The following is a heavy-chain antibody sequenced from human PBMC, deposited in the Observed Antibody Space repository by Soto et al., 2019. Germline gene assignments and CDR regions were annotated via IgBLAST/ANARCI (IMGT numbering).Heavy chain of an antibody. Sequence: GGSLRLSCAASGFTFSSYWMSWVRQAPGKGLEWVANIKQDGSEKYYVDSVKGRFTISRDNAKNSLYLQMNSLRAEDTAVYYCARKPQWLRYDWTDSLDYWGQGTLVTVSS. CDR3: ARKPQWLRYDWTDSLDY. CDR1: GFTFSSYW. J-gene: IGHJ4*02. CDR2: IKQDGSEK. D-gene: IGHD5-12*01. V-gene: IGHV3-7*01.